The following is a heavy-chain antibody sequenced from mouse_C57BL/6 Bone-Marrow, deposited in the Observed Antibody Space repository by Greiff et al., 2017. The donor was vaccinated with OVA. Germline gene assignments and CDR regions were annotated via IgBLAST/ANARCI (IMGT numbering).Heavy chain of an antibody. CDR3: ARHEDGYYASYFDY. Sequence: LQESGPELVKPGASVKISCKASGYAFSSSWMNWVKQRPGKGLEWIGRIYPGDGDTNYNGKFKGKATLTADKSSSTAYMQHSSLTSEDSAVYFGARHEDGYYASYFDYWGQGTTLTGSS. CDR1: GYAFSSSW. CDR2: IYPGDGDT. V-gene: IGHV1-82*01. J-gene: IGHJ2*01. D-gene: IGHD2-3*01.